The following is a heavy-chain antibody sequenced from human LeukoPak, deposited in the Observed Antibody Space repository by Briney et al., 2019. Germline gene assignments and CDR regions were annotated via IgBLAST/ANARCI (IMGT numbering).Heavy chain of an antibody. V-gene: IGHV3-11*04. CDR1: GFTFSDYY. CDR2: ISSSGSTI. D-gene: IGHD2-21*02. Sequence: GGSLRLSCAASGFTFSDYYMSWIRQAPGKGLEWVSYISSSGSTIYYADSVKGRFTISRDNAKNSLYLQMNSLRAEDTAVYYCARNPLAYCGGDCYSGLSYWGQGTLVTVSS. J-gene: IGHJ4*02. CDR3: ARNPLAYCGGDCYSGLSY.